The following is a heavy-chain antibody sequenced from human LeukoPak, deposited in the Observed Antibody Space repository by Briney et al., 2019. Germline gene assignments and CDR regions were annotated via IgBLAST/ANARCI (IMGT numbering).Heavy chain of an antibody. Sequence: PGGSLRLSCAASGFTFSKYWMTWVRQAPGKGLEWVANIKQDETKKYYADSVKGRFTISGDSAKNTLYLQMNSLRAEDTAVYYCASDPHWTNDPFDMWGQGTLVTVSS. V-gene: IGHV3-7*01. J-gene: IGHJ3*02. CDR3: ASDPHWTNDPFDM. CDR2: IKQDETKK. D-gene: IGHD1-1*01. CDR1: GFTFSKYW.